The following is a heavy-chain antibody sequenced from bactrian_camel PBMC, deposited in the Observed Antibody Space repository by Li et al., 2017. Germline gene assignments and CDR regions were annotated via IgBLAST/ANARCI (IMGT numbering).Heavy chain of an antibody. J-gene: IGHJ6*01. CDR2: INGRGIDA. Sequence: VQLVESGGGSVHAGGSLRLSCKASGFTFREYAMSWVRQAPGEGLEWVAGINGRGIDAFYADSVKGRFTISRNNADNTLHLRLNSLKTEDTVVYYVAMNFGYWGHGTQVTVS. CDR3: AMNFGY. CDR1: GFTFREYA. V-gene: IGHV3S31*01. D-gene: IGHD3*01.